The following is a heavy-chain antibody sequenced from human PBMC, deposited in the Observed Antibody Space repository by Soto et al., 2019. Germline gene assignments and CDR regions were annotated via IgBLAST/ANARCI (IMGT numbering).Heavy chain of an antibody. CDR2: VYHNGGP. CDR3: VRHGGRLFDY. J-gene: IGHJ4*02. Sequence: QVQLQESGPGLVKPSGTLSLTCDVSDGFISSSNYWSWVRQPPGKGLEWIGQVYHNGGPSYNPSLRSRVTMSIDKSKNQFSLNLSAVTAADTALYFCVRHGGRLFDYWGPGHLVTVSS. CDR1: DGFISSSNY. V-gene: IGHV4-4*02. D-gene: IGHD2-15*01.